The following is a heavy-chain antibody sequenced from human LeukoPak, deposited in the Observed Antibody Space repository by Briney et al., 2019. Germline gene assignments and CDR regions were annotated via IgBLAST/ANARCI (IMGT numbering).Heavy chain of an antibody. CDR2: INPNTDDT. Sequence: ASVKVSCKASGYKFTDYYLHWVRQAPGQGLEWMGWINPNTDDTNYAQNFQGRVTMTRDTSISTAYMELSSLRSEDTALYSCARDVRHAFDIWGQGTMVVVSS. J-gene: IGHJ3*02. CDR1: GYKFTDYY. V-gene: IGHV1-2*02. CDR3: ARDVRHAFDI.